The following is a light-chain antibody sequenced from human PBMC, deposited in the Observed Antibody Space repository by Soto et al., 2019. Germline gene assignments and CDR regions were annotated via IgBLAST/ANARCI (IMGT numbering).Light chain of an antibody. CDR3: CSYAGTNTFV. CDR1: SSDVGSYNL. Sequence: QSALTQPASVSGSPGQSITISCTGTSSDVGSYNLVSWYQQHPGKAPKLMIYEGNNRHSGVSNRFSGSKSANTASLTISGLQTEDEADYYCCSYAGTNTFVFGTGTKLTVL. CDR2: EGN. J-gene: IGLJ1*01. V-gene: IGLV2-23*01.